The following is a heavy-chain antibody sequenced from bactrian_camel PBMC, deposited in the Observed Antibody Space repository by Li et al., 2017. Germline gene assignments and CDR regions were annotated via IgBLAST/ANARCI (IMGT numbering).Heavy chain of an antibody. CDR2: IHRDGRT. V-gene: IGHV3S55*01. Sequence: HVQLVESGGGSVQAGGSLRLSCETSRYTYSSASMAWFRQLPGKDREGVAAIHRDGRTKYGDRVKGRFTISKDDSERILYLQMDSLKPEDTAMYYCAAAYTCWNFYSLLRASTYSSWGHGTQVTVS. J-gene: IGHJ4*01. CDR1: RYTYSSAS. CDR3: AAAYTCWNFYSLLRASTYSS. D-gene: IGHD2*01.